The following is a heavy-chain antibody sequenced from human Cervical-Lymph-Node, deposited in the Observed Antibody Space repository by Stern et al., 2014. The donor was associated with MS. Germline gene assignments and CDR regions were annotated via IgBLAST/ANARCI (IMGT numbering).Heavy chain of an antibody. CDR1: GFSVATAGVG. D-gene: IGHD2-15*01. Sequence: ESGPTLVKPTQTVTLTCTLSGFSVATAGVGVGWIRQPPGKALEWLALLFWDDDKCHSPSLKNRLTIIKDTSKNQVLLTMTNVDPVDTATYDCAHSRVKYCRGGTCYSSLFDYWGQGTLVTVSS. CDR3: AHSRVKYCRGGTCYSSLFDY. CDR2: LFWDDDK. V-gene: IGHV2-5*02. J-gene: IGHJ4*02.